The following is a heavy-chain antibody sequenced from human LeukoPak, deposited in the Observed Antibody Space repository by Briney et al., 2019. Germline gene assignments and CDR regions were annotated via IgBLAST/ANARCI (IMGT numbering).Heavy chain of an antibody. J-gene: IGHJ6*02. CDR3: ARDQWYSSGWYAYYYGMDV. V-gene: IGHV3-53*01. Sequence: GGSLRLSCAASGFTVSSNYMSWVRQAPGKGLEWVLVVYSGGSTYYADSVKGRFTISRDNSKNTLYLQMNSLRAEDTAVYYCARDQWYSSGWYAYYYGMDVWGQGTTVTVSS. CDR1: GFTVSSNY. D-gene: IGHD6-19*01. CDR2: VYSGGST.